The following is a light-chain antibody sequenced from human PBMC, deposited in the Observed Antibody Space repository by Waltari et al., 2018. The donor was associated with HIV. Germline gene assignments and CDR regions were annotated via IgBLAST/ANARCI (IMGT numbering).Light chain of an antibody. V-gene: IGLV1-44*01. J-gene: IGLJ1*01. CDR2: SNN. Sequence: QSVLTQPPSASGTPGQRVTIPCFGISSNLGGNTVNWSLQFPGTAPKLLIYSNNQRPSGVPDRFSGSKSGTSASLAISGLQSDDEADYYCAAWDDSLNDSYVFGPGTKVTVL. CDR1: SSNLGGNT. CDR3: AAWDDSLNDSYV.